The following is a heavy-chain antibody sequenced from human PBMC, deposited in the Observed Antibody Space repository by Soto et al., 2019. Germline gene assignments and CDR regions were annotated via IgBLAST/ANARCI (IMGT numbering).Heavy chain of an antibody. J-gene: IGHJ6*02. CDR2: IRRKANSYTT. CDR1: GLIFSDYH. V-gene: IGHV3-72*01. Sequence: EVQLVESGGGLVQPGGSLRLSCAASGLIFSDYHMDWVRQAPGKGLGWVGRIRRKANSYTTEYAASVKGRFTILRDDSKNSLYLQMNSLKSEDTAVYYCAMLGGWSGGSSGMDVWGQGTTVTVSS. D-gene: IGHD6-19*01. CDR3: AMLGGWSGGSSGMDV.